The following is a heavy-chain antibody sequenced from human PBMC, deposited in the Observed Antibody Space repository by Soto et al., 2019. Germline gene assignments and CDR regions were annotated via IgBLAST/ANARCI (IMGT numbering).Heavy chain of an antibody. Sequence: WASVKVSCKASGYTFTSYGISWVRQAPGQGLEWMGWISAYNGNTNYAQKLQGRVTMTTDTSTSTAYMELRSLRSDDTAVYYCARGGSFYGDYHTFDYWGQGTLVTVSS. CDR1: GYTFTSYG. D-gene: IGHD4-17*01. V-gene: IGHV1-18*04. CDR2: ISAYNGNT. J-gene: IGHJ4*02. CDR3: ARGGSFYGDYHTFDY.